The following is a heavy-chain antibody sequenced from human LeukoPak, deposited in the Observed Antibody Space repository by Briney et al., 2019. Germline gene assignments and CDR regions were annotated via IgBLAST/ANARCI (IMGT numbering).Heavy chain of an antibody. CDR2: ISSNGGST. J-gene: IGHJ4*02. CDR1: GFTFSNYA. CDR3: VRGIATADYDYFDY. D-gene: IGHD6-13*01. V-gene: IGHV3-64*01. Sequence: GGSLRLSRAASGFTFSNYAIHWVRQAPGKGLEYVSAISSNGGSTYYANSVKGRFTISRDSSKNTLYLQMGSLRAEDMAVYYCVRGIATADYDYFDYWGREPWSPSPQ.